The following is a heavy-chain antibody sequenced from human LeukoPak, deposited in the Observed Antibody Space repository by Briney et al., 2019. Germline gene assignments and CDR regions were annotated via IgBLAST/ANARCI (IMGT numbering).Heavy chain of an antibody. CDR3: ARDKRWFGESI. D-gene: IGHD3-10*01. J-gene: IGHJ6*02. CDR1: GGSISSGGYY. Sequence: SETLSLTCTVSGGSISSGGYYWSWIRQHPGKGLEWIGYIYYSGSTYYNPSLKSRVTISVDTSKNQFSLKLSSVTAADTAVYYCARDKRWFGESIWGQGTTVTVSS. V-gene: IGHV4-31*03. CDR2: IYYSGST.